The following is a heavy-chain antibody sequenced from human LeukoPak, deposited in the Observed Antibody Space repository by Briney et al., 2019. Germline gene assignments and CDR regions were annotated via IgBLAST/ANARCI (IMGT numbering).Heavy chain of an antibody. CDR2: INPSGGST. J-gene: IGHJ5*02. Sequence: ASVKVSCKACGYTFTSYYMHWVRPARGQGLEWMGIINPSGGSTSYPQKFQGRVTMTRDTSTSTVYMELSSLRFEDTAVYYCAVLGGYSYGSHHWGQGTLVTVSS. V-gene: IGHV1-46*01. CDR3: AVLGGYSYGSHH. CDR1: GYTFTSYY. D-gene: IGHD5-18*01.